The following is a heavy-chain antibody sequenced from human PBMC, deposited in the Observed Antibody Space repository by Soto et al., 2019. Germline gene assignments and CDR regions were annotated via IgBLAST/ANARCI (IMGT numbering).Heavy chain of an antibody. CDR2: IYHSGST. V-gene: IGHV4-30-2*01. CDR1: GGSISSGGYY. J-gene: IGHJ4*02. D-gene: IGHD4-17*01. Sequence: PSETLSLTCTVSGGSISSGGYYWSWIRQPPGKGLECIGYIYHSGSTYYNPSLKSRVTISVDRSKNQFSLKLSSVTAADTAVYYCARRYGPGFDYWGQGTLVTVSS. CDR3: ARRYGPGFDY.